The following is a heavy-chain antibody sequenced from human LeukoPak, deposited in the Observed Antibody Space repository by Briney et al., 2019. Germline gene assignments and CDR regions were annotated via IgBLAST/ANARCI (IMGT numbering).Heavy chain of an antibody. J-gene: IGHJ4*02. CDR2: INQDGSEI. CDR1: GFLFSNSW. V-gene: IGHV3-7*03. D-gene: IGHD4-23*01. CDR3: VRDRGYSTFDY. Sequence: GGSLRLSCEASGFLFSNSWMSWVRQAPGKGLEWLANINQDGSEINYVDSVKGRLTISRDNAKGSLYLQMNGLRAEDTAVYFCVRDRGYSTFDYWGQGTLVTVSS.